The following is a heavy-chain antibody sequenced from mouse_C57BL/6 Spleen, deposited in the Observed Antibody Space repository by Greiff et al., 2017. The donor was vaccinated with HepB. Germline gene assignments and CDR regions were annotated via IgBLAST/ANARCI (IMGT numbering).Heavy chain of an antibody. J-gene: IGHJ2*01. CDR1: GYTFTSYW. V-gene: IGHV1-64*01. CDR2: IHPNSGST. CDR3: ARSRYLDY. Sequence: QVQLQQPGAELVKPGASVKLSCKASGYTFTSYWMHWVKQRPVQGLEWIGMIHPNSGSTKYNEKFKSKATLTVDKSSNTAYMQLSSLTSEDSAVYYCARSRYLDYWGQGTTLTVSS.